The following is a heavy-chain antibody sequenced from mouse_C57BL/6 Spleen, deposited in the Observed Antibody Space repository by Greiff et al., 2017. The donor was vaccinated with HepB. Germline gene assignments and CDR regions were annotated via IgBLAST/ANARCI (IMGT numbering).Heavy chain of an antibody. CDR3: ARYEAHYYGSSFDY. Sequence: VQLQQPGAELVMPGASVKLSCKASGYTFTSYWMHWVKQRPGQGLEWIGEIDPSDSYTNYNQKFKGKSTLTVDKSSSTAYMQLSSLTSEDSAVYYCARYEAHYYGSSFDYWGQGTTLTVSS. J-gene: IGHJ2*01. V-gene: IGHV1-69*01. CDR2: IDPSDSYT. CDR1: GYTFTSYW. D-gene: IGHD1-1*01.